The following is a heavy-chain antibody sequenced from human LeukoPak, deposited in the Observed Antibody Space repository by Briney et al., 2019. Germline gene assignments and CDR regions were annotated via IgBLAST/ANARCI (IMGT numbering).Heavy chain of an antibody. J-gene: IGHJ6*03. CDR3: ARTIRQYYDILTGPLGDYYYYMDV. CDR2: IKQDGSEK. CDR1: GFTFSSYW. Sequence: GSLRLSCAASGFTFSSYWMSWVRQAPGKGLEWVANIKQDGSEKYYVDSVKGRFTISRDNAKNSLYLQMNSLRAEDTAVYYCARTIRQYYDILTGPLGDYYYYMDVWGKGTTVTVSS. V-gene: IGHV3-7*01. D-gene: IGHD3-9*01.